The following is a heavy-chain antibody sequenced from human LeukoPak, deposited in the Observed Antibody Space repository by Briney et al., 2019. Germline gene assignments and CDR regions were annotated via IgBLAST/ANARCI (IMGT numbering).Heavy chain of an antibody. CDR1: GFTFSDTL. CDR3: TKGGYSTSWYWIY. Sequence: PGGSLRLSCAASGFTFSDTLMTWVRQAPGKGLEWVATIKPDGSEKDYVDSVRGRFTISRVNAENSLYLQMNSLRAEDTAVYHCTKGGYSTSWYWIYWGQGTPVTVSS. V-gene: IGHV3-7*03. CDR2: IKPDGSEK. J-gene: IGHJ4*02. D-gene: IGHD6-13*01.